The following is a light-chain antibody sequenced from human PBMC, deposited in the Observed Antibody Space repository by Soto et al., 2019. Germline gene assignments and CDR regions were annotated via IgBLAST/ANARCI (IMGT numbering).Light chain of an antibody. V-gene: IGLV1-40*01. CDR2: GNN. CDR1: SSNFGSSYD. Sequence: QSVLTQPPSVSGAPGQRVTISCTGSSSNFGSSYDVHWYRQLPGTAPKLLIYGNNNRPSGVPDRFSGSKSGTSASLAITGLQAEDEADYYCQSYDSGLYVVFGGGTKPPS. CDR3: QSYDSGLYVV. J-gene: IGLJ2*01.